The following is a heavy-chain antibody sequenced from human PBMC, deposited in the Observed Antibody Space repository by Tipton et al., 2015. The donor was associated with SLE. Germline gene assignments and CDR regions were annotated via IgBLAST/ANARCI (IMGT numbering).Heavy chain of an antibody. CDR3: ARQRHSSYYWYYFDL. J-gene: IGHJ4*02. V-gene: IGHV5-51*01. CDR2: IYPGDSHA. D-gene: IGHD2-15*01. Sequence: VQLVQSGAEVKKPGESLKIPCKESGYNFANYWIGWVRQMPGKGLEWMGVIYPGDSHARYNPSFQGQVTISADRSTDTAYLQWSSLKASDTAMYYCARQRHSSYYWYYFDLWGQGTLVTVSS. CDR1: GYNFANYW.